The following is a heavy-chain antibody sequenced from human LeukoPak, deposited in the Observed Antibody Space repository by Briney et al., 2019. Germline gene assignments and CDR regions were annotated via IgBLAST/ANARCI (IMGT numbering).Heavy chain of an antibody. V-gene: IGHV3-23*01. J-gene: IGHJ6*02. D-gene: IGHD3-10*01. CDR1: GFAFSSYA. Sequence: PGGSLRLSCAASGFAFSSYAMSWVRQAPGKGLEWVSAISGSGGSTYYADSVKGRFTISRDNSKNTLYLQMNSLRAEDTAVYYCAKQDESRLTHPWQITMVRGVTVYYYGMDVWGQGTTVTVSS. CDR3: AKQDESRLTHPWQITMVRGVTVYYYGMDV. CDR2: ISGSGGST.